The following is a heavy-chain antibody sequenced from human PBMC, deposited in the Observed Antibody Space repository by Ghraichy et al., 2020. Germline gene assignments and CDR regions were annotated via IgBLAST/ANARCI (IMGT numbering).Heavy chain of an antibody. J-gene: IGHJ6*02. V-gene: IGHV4-59*01. D-gene: IGHD3-3*01. Sequence: SETLSLTCTVSGGSISSYFWSWIRQPPGKGLEWIGFIYYSGSTTYNPSFKSRVTISLDTSKNRFSLKMSSVTAADTAVYYCARDNYDFWSGFYYGMDVWGQGTTVTVSS. CDR2: IYYSGST. CDR3: ARDNYDFWSGFYYGMDV. CDR1: GGSISSYF.